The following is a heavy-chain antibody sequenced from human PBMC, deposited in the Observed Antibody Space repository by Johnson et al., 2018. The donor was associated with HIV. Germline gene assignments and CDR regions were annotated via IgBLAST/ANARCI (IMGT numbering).Heavy chain of an antibody. CDR1: GFTFSSYA. V-gene: IGHV3-30*04. D-gene: IGHD6-6*01. Sequence: QVQLVESGGGVVQPGGSLRLSCAASGFTFSSYAMHWVRQAPAKGLEWVAVISYDGSDKYYADSVKGRFTISRDSSKNTLYLQMNSLRAEDTAVYYCARDSSNSFRCEMYAFDIWGQGTMVTVSS. CDR3: ARDSSNSFRCEMYAFDI. J-gene: IGHJ3*02. CDR2: ISYDGSDK.